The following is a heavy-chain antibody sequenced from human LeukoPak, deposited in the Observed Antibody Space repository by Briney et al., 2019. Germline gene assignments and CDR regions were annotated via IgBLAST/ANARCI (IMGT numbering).Heavy chain of an antibody. V-gene: IGHV3-48*04. CDR1: GFTFSSYS. Sequence: LAGGSLRLSCAASGFTFSSYSMNWVRQAPGKGLEWVSYISSSSTIYYADSVKGRFTISRDNAKNSLYLQMNSLRAEDTAVYYCARPSIAAAGTITGTDVWGQGTTVTVSS. D-gene: IGHD6-13*01. J-gene: IGHJ6*02. CDR2: ISSSSTI. CDR3: ARPSIAAAGTITGTDV.